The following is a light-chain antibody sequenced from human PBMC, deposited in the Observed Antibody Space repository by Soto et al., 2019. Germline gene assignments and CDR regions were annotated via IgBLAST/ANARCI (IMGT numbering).Light chain of an antibody. CDR3: QQYNSYS. CDR1: QTIGSW. V-gene: IGKV1-5*01. CDR2: DAS. J-gene: IGKJ1*01. Sequence: DIQMTQSPSTLSASVGDRDTVTCRASQTIGSWLAWYQQKPGRAPKLLIFDASSLESGVPSRFSGNGSGTEFTLTISGLQPDDFATYYCQQYNSYSFGQGTKVDIK.